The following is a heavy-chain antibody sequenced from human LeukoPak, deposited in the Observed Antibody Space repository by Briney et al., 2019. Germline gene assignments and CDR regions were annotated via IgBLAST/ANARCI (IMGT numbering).Heavy chain of an antibody. CDR1: GYSINNPHY. Sequence: SETLSLTCTVSGYSINNPHYWAWIRRPPGKGLEWIGSVWQSGSTYYIPSLKSRVIISLDTSKNQFSLKMKSVTAADTALYYCARGIGPPSSWDRECAYWGQGTLVTVSS. CDR2: VWQSGST. D-gene: IGHD2-15*01. CDR3: ARGIGPPSSWDRECAY. V-gene: IGHV4-38-2*02. J-gene: IGHJ4*02.